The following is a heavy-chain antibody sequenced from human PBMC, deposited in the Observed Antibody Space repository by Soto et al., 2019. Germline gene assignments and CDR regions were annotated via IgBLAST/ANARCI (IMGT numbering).Heavy chain of an antibody. D-gene: IGHD4-17*01. CDR2: ISAAGGST. V-gene: IGHV3-23*01. J-gene: IGHJ3*02. CDR3: AKDPNGDYVGAFDI. CDR1: GFTFRGYA. Sequence: EVHLLESGGGLVQPGGSLRLSCAASGFTFRGYAMSWVRQAPGKGPEGVSSISAAGGSTYYADSVKGRFTISRDNSRATVFLQMNSLRAEDTALYYCAKDPNGDYVGAFDIWGQGTVVTVSS.